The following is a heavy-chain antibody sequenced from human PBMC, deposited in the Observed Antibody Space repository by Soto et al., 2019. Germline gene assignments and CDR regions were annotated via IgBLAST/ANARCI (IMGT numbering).Heavy chain of an antibody. CDR1: GGSISSGDYY. CDR2: ISFGVTT. D-gene: IGHD6-6*01. V-gene: IGHV4-39*01. Sequence: SETLSLTCTVSGGSISSGDYYWGWIRQPPGKGLEWIGYISFGVTTYYNPSLRSRLTISIDTSTNQFSLQLSPVTAADTAVYYCATSSVSRLLNHWYFDLWGRGTLVTVPS. CDR3: ATSSVSRLLNHWYFDL. J-gene: IGHJ2*01.